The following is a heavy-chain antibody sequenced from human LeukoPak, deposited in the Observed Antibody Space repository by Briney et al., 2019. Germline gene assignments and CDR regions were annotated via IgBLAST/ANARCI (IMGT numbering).Heavy chain of an antibody. D-gene: IGHD3-22*01. V-gene: IGHV3-66*02. CDR2: LYGGGST. CDR1: GFTVSSNY. J-gene: IGHJ3*02. Sequence: GGSLRLSCVASGFTVSSNYMGWVRQAPGKGLEWVSVLYGGGSTYYPDSVKGRFTTSRDNSQNTLYLQMDSLRAEDTAVYYCARLYDSRGYGAFDIWGQGTMVTVSS. CDR3: ARLYDSRGYGAFDI.